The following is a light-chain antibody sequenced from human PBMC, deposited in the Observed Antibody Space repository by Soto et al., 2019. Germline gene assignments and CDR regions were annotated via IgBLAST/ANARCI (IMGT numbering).Light chain of an antibody. J-gene: IGLJ2*01. CDR2: GNS. Sequence: QSVLTQPPSVSGAPGQRVTISCTGSSSNIGAGYDVHWYQQLPGTAPKLLIYGNSNRPSGVPDRFSGSKSGTSASLAITGLQAEEEADYYCQSYDSSLSGYVFGGGTKVTVL. CDR3: QSYDSSLSGYV. CDR1: SSNIGAGYD. V-gene: IGLV1-40*01.